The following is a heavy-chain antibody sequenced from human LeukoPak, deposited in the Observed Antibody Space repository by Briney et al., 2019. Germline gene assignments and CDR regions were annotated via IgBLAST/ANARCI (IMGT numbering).Heavy chain of an antibody. J-gene: IGHJ4*02. CDR3: AKIKKIVGVIVDS. V-gene: IGHV3-23*01. CDR1: GFTFSSYA. D-gene: IGHD3-16*02. CDR2: ISGSGGKT. Sequence: GGSLRLSCAASGFTFSSYAMGWVRQAPGKGLEGVSVISGSGGKTYCADSVKGRFTISRDNSKNTLYLQMNSLRAEDTAVYYCAKIKKIVGVIVDSWGQGTLVTVSS.